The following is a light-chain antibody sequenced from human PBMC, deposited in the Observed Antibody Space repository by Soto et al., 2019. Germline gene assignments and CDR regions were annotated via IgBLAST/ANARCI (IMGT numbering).Light chain of an antibody. V-gene: IGKV1-9*01. CDR1: QGISSF. J-gene: IGKJ1*01. Sequence: DIQLTQSPAFLSAYVGDRVTITCRASQGISSFLAWYQQKPPKAPELLIYGASTLQSGVPSRFSGSGSGTEITLTISSLQPEDFATYYGQRTYNARTFGQGTKVDIK. CDR2: GAS. CDR3: QRTYNART.